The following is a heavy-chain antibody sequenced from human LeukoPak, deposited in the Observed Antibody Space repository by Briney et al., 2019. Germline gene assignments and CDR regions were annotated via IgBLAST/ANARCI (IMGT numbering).Heavy chain of an antibody. V-gene: IGHV1-2*02. CDR1: GYSFSGYY. J-gene: IGHJ3*02. D-gene: IGHD3-22*01. CDR2: INPSSGVT. CDR3: ARGSSSGYYLRTYDAFDI. Sequence: ASVKVSCKASGYSFSGYYIHWVRQAPGQGLEWMGWINPSSGVTNFAQRFQGSVTMTRDTSIRTAYMELSRLRSDDTAVYYCARGSSSGYYLRTYDAFDIWGQGTMVTVSS.